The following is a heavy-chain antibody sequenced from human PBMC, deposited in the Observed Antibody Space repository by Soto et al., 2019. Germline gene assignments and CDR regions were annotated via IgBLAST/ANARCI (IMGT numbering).Heavy chain of an antibody. CDR1: SSAISSTNYT. D-gene: IGHD2-2*01. CDR3: ARLHGYCISSSCHGHYAMDV. J-gene: IGHJ6*02. CDR2: IYYSGST. Sequence: SDTLSLTYSVSSSAISSTNYTWGWIRQPPGKGLEWIGNIYYSGSTYYNPSLNSRVTVSVDTSKNQFSLKVTSVTAADTAVYYCARLHGYCISSSCHGHYAMDVWGQGTTVT. V-gene: IGHV4-39*01.